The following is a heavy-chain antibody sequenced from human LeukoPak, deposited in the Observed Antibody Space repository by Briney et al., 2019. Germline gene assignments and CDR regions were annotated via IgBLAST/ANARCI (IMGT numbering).Heavy chain of an antibody. CDR2: IIPILGIA. J-gene: IGHJ6*02. CDR1: GGTFSSYA. Sequence: SVKVSCKASGGTFSSYAISWVRQAPGQGLEWMGRIIPILGIANYAQKFQGRVTITADKSTSTAYMELSSLRSEDAAVYYCARDWHCSSTSCYSRRNYYYYGMDVWGQGTTVTVSS. CDR3: ARDWHCSSTSCYSRRNYYYYGMDV. V-gene: IGHV1-69*04. D-gene: IGHD2-2*01.